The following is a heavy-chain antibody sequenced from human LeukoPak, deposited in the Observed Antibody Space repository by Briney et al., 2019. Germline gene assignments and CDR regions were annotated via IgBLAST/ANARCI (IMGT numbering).Heavy chain of an antibody. Sequence: GGSLRLSCAASGFTFSSYAMSWVRQAPGKGLEWVSAISGSGGSTYYAGSVKGRFTISRDNSKNTLYLQMNSLRAEDTAVYYCAKPDIVVVPAAYFDYWGQGTLVTVSS. CDR1: GFTFSSYA. D-gene: IGHD2-2*01. J-gene: IGHJ4*02. CDR3: AKPDIVVVPAAYFDY. V-gene: IGHV3-23*01. CDR2: ISGSGGST.